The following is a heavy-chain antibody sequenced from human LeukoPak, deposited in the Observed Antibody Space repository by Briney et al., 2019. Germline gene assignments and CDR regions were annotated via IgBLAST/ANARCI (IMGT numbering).Heavy chain of an antibody. D-gene: IGHD1-26*01. Sequence: SVKVSCKASGGTFSSYAISWVRQAPGQGLEWMGRIIPIFGTANYAQKFQGRVTITTDESASTAYMELSSLRSEDTAVYYCARARPQYSGSYEGYFDYWGQGTPVTVSS. J-gene: IGHJ4*02. CDR2: IIPIFGTA. CDR3: ARARPQYSGSYEGYFDY. V-gene: IGHV1-69*05. CDR1: GGTFSSYA.